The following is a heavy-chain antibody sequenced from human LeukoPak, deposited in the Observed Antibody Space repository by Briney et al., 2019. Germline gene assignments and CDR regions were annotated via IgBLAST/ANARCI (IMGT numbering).Heavy chain of an antibody. CDR2: ADHSGDT. CDR1: GGSFRNYY. D-gene: IGHD2-8*02. V-gene: IGHV4-34*01. J-gene: IGHJ6*03. Sequence: SETLSLTCAVYGGSFRNYYWSWIRQPPGKGLEWIGAADHSGDTNYNPSLKSRVTMSVDMSKNQFSLKLISVTAADTAVYYCARRYCSGSVCYHYYYYMDVWGEGTTVTVSS. CDR3: ARRYCSGSVCYHYYYYMDV.